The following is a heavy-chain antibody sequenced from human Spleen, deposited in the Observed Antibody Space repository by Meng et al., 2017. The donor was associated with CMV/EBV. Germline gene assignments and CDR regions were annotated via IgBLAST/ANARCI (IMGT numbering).Heavy chain of an antibody. D-gene: IGHD2-8*01. CDR3: AKAMVLWDHGMDV. Sequence: GGSLRLSCAASGFTFSSYAMHWVRQAPGKGLEWVAVISYDGSNKYYADSVKGRFTISRDSSKNTLYLQMNSLRAEDTAMYYCAKAMVLWDHGMDVWGQGNTVTVSS. CDR1: GFTFSSYA. J-gene: IGHJ6*02. CDR2: ISYDGSNK. V-gene: IGHV3-30-3*01.